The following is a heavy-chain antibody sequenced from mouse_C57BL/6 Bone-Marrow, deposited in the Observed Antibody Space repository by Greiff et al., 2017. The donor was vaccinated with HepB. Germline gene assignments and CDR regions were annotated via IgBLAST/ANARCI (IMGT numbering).Heavy chain of an antibody. CDR1: GYSITSGYN. D-gene: IGHD1-1*01. V-gene: IGHV3-6*01. J-gene: IGHJ2*01. Sequence: EVKLVESGPGLVKPSQSLSLTCSVTGYSITSGYNWNWIRQFPGNKLEWMGYISYDGSNNYNPSLKNRISITRDTSKNQFFLKLNSVTTEDTATYYCASLKITTVPYFDYWGQGTTLTVSS. CDR2: ISYDGSN. CDR3: ASLKITTVPYFDY.